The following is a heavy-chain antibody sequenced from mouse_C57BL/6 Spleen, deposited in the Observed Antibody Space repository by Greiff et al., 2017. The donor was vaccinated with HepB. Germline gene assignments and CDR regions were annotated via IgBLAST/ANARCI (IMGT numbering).Heavy chain of an antibody. D-gene: IGHD4-1*01. CDR1: GFTFSSYA. CDR2: ISDGGSYT. V-gene: IGHV5-4*01. CDR3: ARDGANWDYFDY. J-gene: IGHJ2*01. Sequence: EVQGVESGGGLVKPGGSLKLSCAASGFTFSSYAMSWVRQTPEKRLEWVATISDGGSYTYYPDNVKGRFTISRDNAKNNLYLQMSHLKSEDTAMYYCARDGANWDYFDYWGQGTTLTVSS.